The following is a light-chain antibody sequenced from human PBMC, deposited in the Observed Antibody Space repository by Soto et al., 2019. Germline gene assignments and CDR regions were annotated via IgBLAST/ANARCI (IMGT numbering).Light chain of an antibody. CDR2: DAS. CDR1: QTVRNNY. Sequence: VLTQSPGTLSLSPGERATLSCRASQTVRNNYLAWYQQKPGQAPRLLIYDASSRATGIPDRFSGGGSGTDFTLTISRLEPEDFAVYYCQQYGTSPRGSFGQGTKVEVK. J-gene: IGKJ1*01. CDR3: QQYGTSPRGS. V-gene: IGKV3-20*01.